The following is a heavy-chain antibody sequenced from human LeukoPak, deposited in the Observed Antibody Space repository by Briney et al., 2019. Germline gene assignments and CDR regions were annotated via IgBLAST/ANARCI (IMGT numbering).Heavy chain of an antibody. Sequence: GGSLRLSCAASGFSLSGNAVSWVRQAPGKRPEWVAGIGPDDATFYPASVRGRFTISRDTSQNTMYLQMNSLRAEDTALYYCAKGDLQLGQDACDIWGQGTMVTVSS. V-gene: IGHV3-23*01. CDR1: GFSLSGNA. D-gene: IGHD5-18*01. CDR3: AKGDLQLGQDACDI. CDR2: IGPDDAT. J-gene: IGHJ3*02.